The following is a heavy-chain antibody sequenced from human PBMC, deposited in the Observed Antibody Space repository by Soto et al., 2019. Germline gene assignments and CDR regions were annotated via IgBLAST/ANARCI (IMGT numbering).Heavy chain of an antibody. J-gene: IGHJ6*02. V-gene: IGHV3-74*01. D-gene: IGHD5-12*01. Sequence: PGVSLRLSCAASGVTCSSYWRHWVRQAPGKGLVWVSRINSDGSSTSYADSVKGRFTISRDNAKNTLYLQMNSLRAEDTAVYYCARGGSDIVATISYYYYGMDVWGQGTTVTVSS. CDR1: GVTCSSYW. CDR2: INSDGSST. CDR3: ARGGSDIVATISYYYYGMDV.